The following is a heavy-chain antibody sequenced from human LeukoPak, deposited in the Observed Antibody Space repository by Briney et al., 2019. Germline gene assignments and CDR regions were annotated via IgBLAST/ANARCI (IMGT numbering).Heavy chain of an antibody. V-gene: IGHV3-21*01. J-gene: IGHJ6*03. CDR1: GFPFSNYN. Sequence: GGSLRLSCAASGFPFSNYNMNWVRQAPGKAMEWVSSITSSGTYNFYADSVRGRFTISRDNAKNSLYLQMDSLGPEDTAVYYCARDPYSGNYGNYYYYYMDVWGKGTTVTVSS. CDR2: ITSSGTYN. CDR3: ARDPYSGNYGNYYYYYMDV. D-gene: IGHD1-26*01.